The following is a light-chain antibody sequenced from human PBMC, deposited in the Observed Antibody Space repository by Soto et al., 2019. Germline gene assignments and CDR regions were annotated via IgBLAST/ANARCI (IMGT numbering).Light chain of an antibody. CDR2: YDD. CDR3: AAWDDSLNGVL. V-gene: IGLV1-36*01. Sequence: QPVLTQPPSVSEAPRQRVTISCSGSSSNIGNNAVNWYQQLPGKAPKLLIYYDDLLPSGVSERFSGSKSGTSASLAISGLQSEDEADYYCAAWDDSLNGVLFGGGTKLTVL. J-gene: IGLJ2*01. CDR1: SSNIGNNA.